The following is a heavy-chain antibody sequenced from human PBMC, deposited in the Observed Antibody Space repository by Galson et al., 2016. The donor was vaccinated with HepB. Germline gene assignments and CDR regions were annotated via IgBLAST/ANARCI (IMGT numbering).Heavy chain of an antibody. J-gene: IGHJ4*02. V-gene: IGHV3-7*03. Sequence: SLRLSCAASGFSFSRYWMAWVRQAPGKGLEWLGNIRADGSENDYVGSVKGRFTMSRDNAQKSLFLQMTSLRAEDTAVYYCARENFWKLGQWGQGTLVTVSS. CDR2: IRADGSEN. D-gene: IGHD3-3*01. CDR1: GFSFSRYW. CDR3: ARENFWKLGQ.